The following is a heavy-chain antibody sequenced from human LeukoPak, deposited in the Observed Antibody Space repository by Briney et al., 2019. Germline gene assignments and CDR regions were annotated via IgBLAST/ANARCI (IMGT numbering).Heavy chain of an antibody. CDR2: INTNTGNP. CDR1: GYTFTSYA. V-gene: IGHV7-4-1*02. J-gene: IGHJ6*03. Sequence: ASVKVSCKASGYTFTSYAMNWVRQAPGQGLEWMGWINTNTGNPTYAQGFTGRFVFSLDTSVSTAYLQISSLKAEDTAVYYCARDKTPLAYCGGDCYFLPPYYYYYMDVWGKGTTVTVSS. CDR3: ARDKTPLAYCGGDCYFLPPYYYYYMDV. D-gene: IGHD2-21*02.